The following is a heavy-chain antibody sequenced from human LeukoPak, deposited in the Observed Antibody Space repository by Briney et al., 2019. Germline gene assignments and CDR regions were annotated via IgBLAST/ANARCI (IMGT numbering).Heavy chain of an antibody. CDR2: INHSGST. D-gene: IGHD3-22*01. CDR3: ARAYDSSGYGSLY. Sequence: PSETLSLTCAVSGGSISSSNWWSWVRQPPGKGLEWIGEINHSGSTYYNPSLKSRVTISVDTSKNQFSLKLSSVTAADTAVYYCARAYDSSGYGSLYWGQGTLVTVSS. CDR1: GGSISSSNW. J-gene: IGHJ4*02. V-gene: IGHV4-4*02.